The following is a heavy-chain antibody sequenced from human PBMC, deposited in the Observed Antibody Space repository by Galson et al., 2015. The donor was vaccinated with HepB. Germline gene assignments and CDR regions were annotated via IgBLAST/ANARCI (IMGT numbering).Heavy chain of an antibody. V-gene: IGHV7-4-1*02. CDR2: ISTHTGTP. CDR3: AIPPVAGGLY. D-gene: IGHD6-19*01. CDR1: GYIFSNYA. J-gene: IGHJ4*02. Sequence: SVKVSCKASGYIFSNYAMNWIRQAPGQGLEWMGWISTHTGTPTYAQGFTGRFVFSLDTSVSTAFLEISSLKTEDTAVYYCAIPPVAGGLYWGQGTLVTVSS.